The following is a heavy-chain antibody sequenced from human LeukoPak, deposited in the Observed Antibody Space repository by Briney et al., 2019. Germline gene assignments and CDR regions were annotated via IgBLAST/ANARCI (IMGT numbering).Heavy chain of an antibody. V-gene: IGHV3-23*01. CDR3: AKDREGGSRLRGWFDP. Sequence: GGSLRLSCAASGFTFSSSAMSWVRQAPGKGLEWVSAISGSGGSTYYADSVKGRFTISRDNSKNTLYLQMNSLRAEDTAVYYCAKDREGGSRLRGWFDPWGQGTLVTVSS. D-gene: IGHD3-10*01. J-gene: IGHJ5*02. CDR1: GFTFSSSA. CDR2: ISGSGGST.